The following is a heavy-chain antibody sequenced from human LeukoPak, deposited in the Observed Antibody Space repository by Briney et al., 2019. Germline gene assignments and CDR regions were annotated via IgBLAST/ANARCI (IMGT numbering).Heavy chain of an antibody. CDR1: GYSFTSYW. V-gene: IGHV5-51*01. J-gene: IGHJ4*02. CDR2: VYPGESDT. CDR3: SKGATVSTFDS. D-gene: IGHD4-11*01. Sequence: GESLKISCKTSGYSFTSYWIGWVRQMPGKGLEWMGIVYPGESDTRYSPSFQGQVTISADKSISTAYLQWTSLKASDTAMYSCSKGATVSTFDSWGQGTLVTVSS.